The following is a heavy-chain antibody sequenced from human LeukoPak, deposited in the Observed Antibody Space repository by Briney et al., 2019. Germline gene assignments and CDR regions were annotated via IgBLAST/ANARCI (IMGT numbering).Heavy chain of an antibody. CDR1: GFTFSSYW. Sequence: GSLRLSCAASGFTFSSYWMHWVRQAPGKGLVWVSRINSDGSSTSYADSVKGRFTISRDNAKNTLYLQMNSLRAEDTAVYYCARAPGYGSGRILKKGGQGTLVTVSS. V-gene: IGHV3-74*01. CDR2: INSDGSST. CDR3: ARAPGYGSGRILKK. J-gene: IGHJ4*02. D-gene: IGHD3-10*01.